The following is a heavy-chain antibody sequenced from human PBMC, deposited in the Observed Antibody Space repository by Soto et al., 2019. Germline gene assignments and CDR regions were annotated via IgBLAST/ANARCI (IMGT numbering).Heavy chain of an antibody. J-gene: IGHJ4*02. CDR1: GFTFSSYS. CDR2: ISSGSSYI. CDR3: ARDAIVVVPAAPDY. Sequence: PGGSLRLSCAASGFTFSSYSMNWVRQAPGKGLEWVSSISSGSSYIYYADSVKGRFTISRDNAKNSLYLQMNSLRAEDTAVYYCARDAIVVVPAAPDYWGQGTLVTVSS. D-gene: IGHD2-2*01. V-gene: IGHV3-21*01.